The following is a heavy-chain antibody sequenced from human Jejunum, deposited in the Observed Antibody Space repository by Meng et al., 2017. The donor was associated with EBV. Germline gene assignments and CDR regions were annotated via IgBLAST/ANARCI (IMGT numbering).Heavy chain of an antibody. V-gene: IGHV3-74*01. D-gene: IGHD5-18*01. Sequence: EVQLVGSGGGLVQPGGSPRLSCAASGFTFSDYWMHWVRQAPGKGLVWVSRIKNDGTDPYYADSVKGRFTVSRDNAKNTLYLQMNSLRAEDTAIYYCARGYRDYWGRGTLVTVSS. CDR1: GFTFSDYW. J-gene: IGHJ4*02. CDR3: ARGYRDY. CDR2: IKNDGTDP.